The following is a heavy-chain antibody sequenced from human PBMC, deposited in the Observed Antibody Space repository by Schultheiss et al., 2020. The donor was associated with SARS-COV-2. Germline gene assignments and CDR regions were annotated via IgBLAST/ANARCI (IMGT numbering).Heavy chain of an antibody. D-gene: IGHD6-6*01. CDR1: GFTFSDYY. Sequence: GESLKISCAASGFTFSDYYMSWIRQASGKGLEWVSYISSSSSTIYYADSVKGRFTISRDNAKNSLYLQMNSLRAEDTAVYYCARGGQLARDNYWGQGTLVTVSS. CDR3: ARGGQLARDNY. J-gene: IGHJ4*02. CDR2: ISSSSSTI. V-gene: IGHV3-11*04.